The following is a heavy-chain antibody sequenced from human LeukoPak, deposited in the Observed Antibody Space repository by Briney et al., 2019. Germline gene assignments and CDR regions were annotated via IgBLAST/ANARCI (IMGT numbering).Heavy chain of an antibody. J-gene: IGHJ6*02. CDR2: IYYSGST. CDR1: GGSISSYY. D-gene: IGHD6-6*01. V-gene: IGHV4-59*01. CDR3: ARLAAEFSYSSSPYYYYYYGMDV. Sequence: SGTLSLTCTVSGGSISSYYWSWIRQPPGKGLEWIGYIYYSGSTNYNPSLKSRVTISVDTSKNQFSLKLSSVTAADTAVYYCARLAAEFSYSSSPYYYYYYGMDVWGQGTTVTVSS.